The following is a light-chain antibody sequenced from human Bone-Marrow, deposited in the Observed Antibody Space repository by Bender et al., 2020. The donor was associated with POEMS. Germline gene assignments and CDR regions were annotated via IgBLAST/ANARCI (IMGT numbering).Light chain of an antibody. J-gene: IGLJ1*01. Sequence: QSALTQPASVSGSPGQSITISCSGVSSDVRPYDLVYWYQQYPGKAPKLLIFEVYKRPPGVSDRFSGFRSGNTASLTVSGLLPEDEADYFCCSCVATNTYVFGPGTTVSVL. CDR3: CSCVATNTYV. CDR2: EVY. CDR1: SSDVRPYDL. V-gene: IGLV2-23*02.